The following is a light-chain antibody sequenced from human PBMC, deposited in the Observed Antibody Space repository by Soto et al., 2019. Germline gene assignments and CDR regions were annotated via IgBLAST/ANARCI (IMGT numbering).Light chain of an antibody. Sequence: ETVMTQCPVILSVSPGDTAILSCRASQRVSNHFAWYQQKPGQAPRLLIYGASARATGIPVNFSGSGSGTEFTLTISSLQSEDFAVYYCQQYNNWPGTFGQGTKVDI. CDR1: QRVSNH. J-gene: IGKJ1*01. V-gene: IGKV3-15*01. CDR2: GAS. CDR3: QQYNNWPGT.